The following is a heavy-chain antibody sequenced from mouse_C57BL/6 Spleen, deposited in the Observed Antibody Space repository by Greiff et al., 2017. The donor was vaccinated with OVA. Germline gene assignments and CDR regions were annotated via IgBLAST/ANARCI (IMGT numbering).Heavy chain of an antibody. CDR1: GYAFSSSW. V-gene: IGHV1-82*01. CDR2: IYPGDGDT. J-gene: IGHJ4*01. CDR3: ASYYDYENAMDY. D-gene: IGHD2-4*01. Sequence: QVQLKDSGPELVKPGASVKISCKASGYAFSSSWMNWVKQRPGKGLEWIGRIYPGDGDTNYNGKFKGKATLTADKSSSTAYMQLSSLTSEDSAVYFCASYYDYENAMDYWGQGTSVTVSS.